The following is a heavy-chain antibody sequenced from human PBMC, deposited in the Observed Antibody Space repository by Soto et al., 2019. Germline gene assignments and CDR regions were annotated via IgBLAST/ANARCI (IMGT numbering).Heavy chain of an antibody. CDR3: ARGRSVRKDYYYYYYMDV. V-gene: IGHV4-39*07. CDR2: INYSGST. Sequence: PSETLSLTCTVSGGSISSSSYYWGWIRQPPGKGLEWIGGINYSGSTNYTPSLKSRVTISVDTSKNQFSLKLSSVTAADTAVYYCARGRSVRKDYYYYYYMDVWGKGTTVTVSS. CDR1: GGSISSSSYY. J-gene: IGHJ6*03.